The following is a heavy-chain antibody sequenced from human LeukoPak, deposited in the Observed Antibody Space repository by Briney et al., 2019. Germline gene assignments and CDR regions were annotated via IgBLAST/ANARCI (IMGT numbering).Heavy chain of an antibody. J-gene: IGHJ5*02. CDR1: GYTFISYA. CDR3: ARDITIGTTRFDP. CDR2: IHAGTGNT. D-gene: IGHD1-1*01. Sequence: GASVKVSCKTSGYTFISYAIHRVRQAPGQRLEWMGWIHAGTGNTKYSQKFQGRVTITRDTSANTVYMELSRLRPEDTAVYYCARDITIGTTRFDPWGQGTLVTVSP. V-gene: IGHV1-3*01.